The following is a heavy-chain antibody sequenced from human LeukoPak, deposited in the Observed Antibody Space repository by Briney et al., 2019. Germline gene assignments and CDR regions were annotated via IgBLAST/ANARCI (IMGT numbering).Heavy chain of an antibody. J-gene: IGHJ6*03. Sequence: SETLSLTCAVYGGSFSGYYWSWIRQPPGKGLEWIGEFNHSGSTNYNPSLKSRVTISVDTSKNQFSLKLSSVTAADTAVYYCARGRSASSSSLPYYYYYYYMDVWGKGTTVTVSS. CDR2: FNHSGST. CDR1: GGSFSGYY. D-gene: IGHD6-6*01. V-gene: IGHV4-34*01. CDR3: ARGRSASSSSLPYYYYYYYMDV.